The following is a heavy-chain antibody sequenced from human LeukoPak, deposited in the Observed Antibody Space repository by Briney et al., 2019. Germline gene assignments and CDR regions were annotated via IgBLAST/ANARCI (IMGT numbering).Heavy chain of an antibody. Sequence: GGSLRLSCAASGFTFSSYGMHWVRQAPGKGLEWVAVISYDGSNKYYADSVKGRFTISRDNSKNTLYLQMNSLRAEDTAVYYCAKAPLRYHYYYGMDVWGQGTTVTVSS. CDR2: ISYDGSNK. CDR3: AKAPLRYHYYYGMDV. J-gene: IGHJ6*02. V-gene: IGHV3-30*18. CDR1: GFTFSSYG. D-gene: IGHD3-9*01.